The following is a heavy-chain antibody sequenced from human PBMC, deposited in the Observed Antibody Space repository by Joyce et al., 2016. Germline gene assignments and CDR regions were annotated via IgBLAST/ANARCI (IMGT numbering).Heavy chain of an antibody. CDR2: ISYNNYTT. V-gene: IGHV3-48*01. J-gene: IGHJ5*02. D-gene: IGHD6-13*01. CDR3: TREIAAAGPHWFDP. CDR1: GFKFSSYS. Sequence: EMQLVESGGGLVQPGGSLRLSCAASGFKFSSYSMNWVRQAPGKGVEWVSYISYNNYTTYYADSVKGRFTISRDNADNSLYLQMHSLRVDDTAVYYCTREIAAAGPHWFDPWGQGVLVAVSS.